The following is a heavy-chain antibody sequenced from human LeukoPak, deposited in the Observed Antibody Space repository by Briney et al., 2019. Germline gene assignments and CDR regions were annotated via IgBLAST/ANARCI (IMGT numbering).Heavy chain of an antibody. CDR1: GGSISSSSYY. V-gene: IGHV4-39*01. J-gene: IGHJ4*02. CDR3: ARVRRGGSWADY. D-gene: IGHD1-26*01. CDR2: IYYSGST. Sequence: KTSETLSLTCTVSGGSISSSSYYWGWIRQPPGKGLEWIGSIYYSGSTYYNPSLKSRVTISVDTSKNQFSLKLSSVTAADTAVYYCARVRRGGSWADYWGQGTLVTVSS.